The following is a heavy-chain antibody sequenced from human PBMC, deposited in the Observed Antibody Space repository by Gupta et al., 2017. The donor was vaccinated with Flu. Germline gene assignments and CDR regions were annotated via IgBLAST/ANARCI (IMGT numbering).Heavy chain of an antibody. CDR1: GFTVSSNY. D-gene: IGHD3-22*01. CDR2: IYSGGST. CDR3: ARQNYYDSSGYYSATYYLDY. V-gene: IGHV3-66*02. J-gene: IGHJ4*02. Sequence: EVQLVESGGGLVQPGGSLRLSCAASGFTVSSNYMRWVRQAPGKGLEWVSVIYSGGSTYYADSVKGRFTISRDNSKNTLYLQMNSLRAEDTAVYYCARQNYYDSSGYYSATYYLDYWGQGTLVTVSS.